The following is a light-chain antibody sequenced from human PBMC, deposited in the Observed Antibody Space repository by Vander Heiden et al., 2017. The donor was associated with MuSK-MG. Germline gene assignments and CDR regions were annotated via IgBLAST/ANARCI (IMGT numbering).Light chain of an antibody. CDR3: QQDDRYPIT. V-gene: IGKV1-16*02. CDR2: GAS. J-gene: IGKJ5*01. CDR1: QAISNY. Sequence: DIQMTQSPSSLSASVGDRVTITCRASQAISNYLAWFQKKPGKAPESLIYGASSLQSGVPSKFSGSGSGTDFTLTISSVQPEDSATYYCQQDDRYPITFGQGTRLEIK.